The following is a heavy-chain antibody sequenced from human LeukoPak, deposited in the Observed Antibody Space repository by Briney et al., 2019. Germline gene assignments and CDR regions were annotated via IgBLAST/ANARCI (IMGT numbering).Heavy chain of an antibody. V-gene: IGHV3-21*01. D-gene: IGHD6-19*01. CDR1: GFTFSSYS. J-gene: IGHJ4*02. Sequence: GGSLSLSCAVSGFTFSSYSMNWVRQAPGTGRECVSSISSSSSYIYYADSVKGRFTISRDNAKNSLHLQMNSLRAEDTAVYYCARERVAGLFDYWGQGTLVTVSS. CDR2: ISSSSSYI. CDR3: ARERVAGLFDY.